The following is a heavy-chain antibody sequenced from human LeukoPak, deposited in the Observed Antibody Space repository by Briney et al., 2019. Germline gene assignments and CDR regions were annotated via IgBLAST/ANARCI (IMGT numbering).Heavy chain of an antibody. Sequence: SVKVSCKASGGTFSSYAISWVRQAPGQGLEWMGRIIPILGIANYAQKLQGRVTMTRDTSTSTFYMDLSSLRSEDTAVYYCARRTDGYNYFDYWGQGTLVTVSS. V-gene: IGHV1-69*04. D-gene: IGHD5-24*01. CDR3: ARRTDGYNYFDY. J-gene: IGHJ4*02. CDR2: IIPILGIA. CDR1: GGTFSSYA.